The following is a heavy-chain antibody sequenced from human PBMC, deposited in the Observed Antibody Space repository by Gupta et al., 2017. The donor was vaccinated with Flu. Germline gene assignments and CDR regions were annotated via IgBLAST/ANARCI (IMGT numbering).Heavy chain of an antibody. CDR2: IYYSGST. CDR3: ARRARQLVYFDD. J-gene: IGHJ4*02. D-gene: IGHD6-6*01. V-gene: IGHV4-39*01. Sequence: SSSSYDWGWIRQPPGKGLEWIGSIYYSGSTYYNPALKSRVTISVDTSKKQCSLKMSSVTAADTAVYYCARRARQLVYFDDGCQGTMVTVYS. CDR1: SSSSYD.